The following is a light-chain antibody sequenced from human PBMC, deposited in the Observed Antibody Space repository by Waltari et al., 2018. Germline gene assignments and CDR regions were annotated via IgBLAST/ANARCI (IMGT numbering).Light chain of an antibody. Sequence: DIQMTQSPSTLSASVGDRVTLSCRASQSVGTWLAWYQQKPGKAPKLLIYMASSLESGVPARFSGSGSGTEFNLTINSLQPEDFATYFCQQYSSFSTFGQGTKVDI. CDR3: QQYSSFST. CDR2: MAS. V-gene: IGKV1-5*03. CDR1: QSVGTW. J-gene: IGKJ2*01.